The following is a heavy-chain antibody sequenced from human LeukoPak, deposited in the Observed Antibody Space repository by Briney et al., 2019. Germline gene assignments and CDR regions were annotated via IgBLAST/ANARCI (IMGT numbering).Heavy chain of an antibody. Sequence: ASVKLSCKASGYTFTAYGISWVRQAPGQGLEWMGWISGYSGDTKYAQRFEGRVTMTTDTSTTTAFMDLRSLRSDDTAVYFCATSTGGYSDLYFHYWGQGTLVSVSS. CDR3: ATSTGGYSDLYFHY. CDR1: GYTFTAYG. V-gene: IGHV1-18*01. CDR2: ISGYSGDT. J-gene: IGHJ4*02. D-gene: IGHD3-22*01.